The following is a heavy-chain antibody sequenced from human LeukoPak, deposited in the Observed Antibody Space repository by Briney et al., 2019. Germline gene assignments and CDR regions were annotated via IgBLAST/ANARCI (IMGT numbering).Heavy chain of an antibody. Sequence: SVKVSCKASGYTFTSYGISWVRQAPGQGLEWMGGIVPIFGTANYAQKFQGRVTITTDESTSTAYMELSSLRSEDTAVYYCAITRAARRYYFDYWGQGTLVTVSS. J-gene: IGHJ4*02. CDR3: AITRAARRYYFDY. D-gene: IGHD6-6*01. CDR1: GYTFTSYG. CDR2: IVPIFGTA. V-gene: IGHV1-69*05.